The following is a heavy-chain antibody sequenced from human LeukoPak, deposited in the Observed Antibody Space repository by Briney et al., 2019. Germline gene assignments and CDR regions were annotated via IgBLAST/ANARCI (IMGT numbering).Heavy chain of an antibody. Sequence: ASQTLSLTCTVSGGSISSGDYYWSWIRQPPGKGLEWIGYIYYSGSTYYNPSLKSRVTISVDTSKNQFSLKLSSVTVADTAVYYCARSSSWFYYFDYWGQGTLVTVSS. V-gene: IGHV4-30-4*01. CDR1: GGSISSGDYY. J-gene: IGHJ4*02. CDR2: IYYSGST. D-gene: IGHD6-13*01. CDR3: ARSSSWFYYFDY.